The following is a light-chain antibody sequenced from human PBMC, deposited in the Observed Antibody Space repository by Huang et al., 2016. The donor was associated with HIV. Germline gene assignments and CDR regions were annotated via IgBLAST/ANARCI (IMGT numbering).Light chain of an antibody. CDR2: GAS. Sequence: EIVMTQSPATLSVSPGERATLSCRASQSVSSNLAWYQQKRGQAPRLLIYGASTRATGIPARFSGSGSGTEFTLTINSLQSEDFAVYYCQQYNNWPPKTFGQGTKVEIK. CDR3: QQYNNWPPKT. V-gene: IGKV3-15*01. CDR1: QSVSSN. J-gene: IGKJ1*01.